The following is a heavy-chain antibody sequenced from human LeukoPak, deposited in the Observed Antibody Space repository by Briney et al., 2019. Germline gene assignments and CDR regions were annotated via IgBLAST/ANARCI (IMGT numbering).Heavy chain of an antibody. J-gene: IGHJ4*02. V-gene: IGHV3-30*02. CDR1: GFTFSSYG. D-gene: IGHD2-2*02. CDR3: ARDHRVVPAAITN. Sequence: GGSLRLSCAASGFTFSSYGMHWVRQAPGKGLEWVAFIRYDGSNKYYADSVKGRFTISRDNSKNTLYLQMNSLRAEDTAVYYCARDHRVVPAAITNWGQGTLVTVSS. CDR2: IRYDGSNK.